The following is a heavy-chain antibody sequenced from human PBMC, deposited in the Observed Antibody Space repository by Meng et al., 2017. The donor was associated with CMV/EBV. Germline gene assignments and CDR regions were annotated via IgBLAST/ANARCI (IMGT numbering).Heavy chain of an antibody. V-gene: IGHV3-66*02. D-gene: IGHD1-14*01. CDR3: ARDHVRAGYYYYGMDV. CDR2: IYSGGST. Sequence: GESLKISCAASGFTVSSNYMSWVRQAPGKGLEWVSVIYSGGSTYYADSVKGRFTISRDNSKNTLYLQMNSLRAEDTAVYYCARDHVRAGYYYYGMDVGGQGTTVTVS. J-gene: IGHJ6*02. CDR1: GFTVSSNY.